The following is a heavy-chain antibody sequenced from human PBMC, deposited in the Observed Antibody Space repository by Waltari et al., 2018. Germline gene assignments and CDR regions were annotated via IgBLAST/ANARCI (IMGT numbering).Heavy chain of an antibody. V-gene: IGHV4-61*02. CDR2: IYTSGST. CDR1: GCSLSSGSYY. Sequence: QVQLQESGPGLVKPSQTLSLTCTVSGCSLSSGSYYWRWIRQPAGKGLEWIGRIYTSGSTNYNPSLKSRVTISVDTSKNQFSLKLSSVTAADTAVYYCARDYGGAPANYWGQGTLVTVSS. J-gene: IGHJ4*02. D-gene: IGHD4-17*01. CDR3: ARDYGGAPANY.